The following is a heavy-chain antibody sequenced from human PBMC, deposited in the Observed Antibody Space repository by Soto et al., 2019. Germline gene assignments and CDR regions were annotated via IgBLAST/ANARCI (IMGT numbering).Heavy chain of an antibody. J-gene: IGHJ4*02. V-gene: IGHV3-23*01. CDR2: ISGSGGST. Sequence: GGALILSCAAAVFTFSTYGMSWVGQAPGKGLEWVSTISGSGGSTYYADSVKGRFTISRDNSKNTLFLEMNSLRAGDTAVHYCAKRENASRAFDYWGQGTLVTVSS. CDR3: AKRENASRAFDY. CDR1: VFTFSTYG. D-gene: IGHD1-1*01.